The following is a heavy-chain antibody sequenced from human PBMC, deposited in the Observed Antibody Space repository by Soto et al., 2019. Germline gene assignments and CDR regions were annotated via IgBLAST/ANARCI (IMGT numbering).Heavy chain of an antibody. CDR2: VFSSVSA. CDR3: ARDGMTTGDT. Sequence: QLQLQESGPGQVRPSETLSLTCSVSGVSVTSYTWSWVRQPANKGLEWIGRVFSSVSATYNPSLKSRVGISMDTAENRISLKLDSVTAADAGVYFCARDGMTTGDTWGPGTLVTVSS. CDR1: GVSVTSYT. J-gene: IGHJ4*02. D-gene: IGHD2-21*02. V-gene: IGHV4-4*07.